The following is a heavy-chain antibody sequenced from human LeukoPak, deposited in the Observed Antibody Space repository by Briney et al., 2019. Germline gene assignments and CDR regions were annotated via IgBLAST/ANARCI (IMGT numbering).Heavy chain of an antibody. CDR2: NYYSGST. CDR3: ARAGPTYYYDSSGYPVDY. D-gene: IGHD3-22*01. Sequence: SETLSLTCTVSGGSISSGGYYWSWIRQHPGKGLEWIGYNYYSGSTYYNPSLKSRVTISVDTSKNQFSLKLSSVTAADTAVYYCARAGPTYYYDSSGYPVDYWGQGTLVPVSS. V-gene: IGHV4-31*03. CDR1: GGSISSGGYY. J-gene: IGHJ4*02.